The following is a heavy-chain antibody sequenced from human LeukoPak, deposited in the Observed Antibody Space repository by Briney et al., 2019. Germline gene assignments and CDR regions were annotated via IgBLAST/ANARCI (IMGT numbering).Heavy chain of an antibody. CDR2: IHYSGTN. CDR3: AKTFDILTGYAVFDH. Sequence: SETLSLTCTVSGGSFSSTSYYWGWIRQPPGKGLEWIGSIHYSGTNYYNPSLKSRVSISVDTSKNQFSLKLSSVTAADTAVYYCAKTFDILTGYAVFDHWGQGTLVTVSS. D-gene: IGHD3-9*01. CDR1: GGSFSSTSYY. J-gene: IGHJ5*02. V-gene: IGHV4-39*01.